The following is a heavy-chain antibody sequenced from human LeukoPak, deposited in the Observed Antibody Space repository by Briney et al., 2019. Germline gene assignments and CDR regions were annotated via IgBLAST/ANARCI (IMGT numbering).Heavy chain of an antibody. CDR1: GFLFSKYW. J-gene: IGHJ4*02. CDR2: IKEDDSEI. CDR3: ARGPPGQRCIWERRCITMVRGETPYYFDY. Sequence: GGSLRLSCAASGFLFSKYWMTWVRQAPGKGLEWVANIKEDDSEIYYVDSVKGRFTISRDNAKNSLYLQMSSLRVEDTAVYYCARGPPGQRCIWERRCITMVRGETPYYFDYWGQGTPVTVSS. D-gene: IGHD3-10*01. V-gene: IGHV3-7*01.